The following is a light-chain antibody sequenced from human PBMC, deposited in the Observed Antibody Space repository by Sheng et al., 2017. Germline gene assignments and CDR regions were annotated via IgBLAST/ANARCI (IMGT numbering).Light chain of an antibody. J-gene: IGLJ2*01. CDR3: QAWDGGVV. Sequence: SYELIQPPSVSVSPGQTASITCSGDKLGDKYACWYQQKPGQSPVLVIYQDNQRPSGIPERFSGSNSGNTATLTISGTQATDEADYYCQAWDGGVVFGGGTKLTVL. CDR2: QDN. CDR1: KLGDKY. V-gene: IGLV3-1*01.